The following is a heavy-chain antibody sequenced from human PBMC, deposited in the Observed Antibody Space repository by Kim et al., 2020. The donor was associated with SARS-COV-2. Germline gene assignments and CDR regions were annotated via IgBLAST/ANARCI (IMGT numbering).Heavy chain of an antibody. CDR3: ARDRGLLDYRGLLELPDGMDV. J-gene: IGHJ6*02. V-gene: IGHV1-18*01. Sequence: ASVKVSCKASGYTFTSYGISWVRQAPGQGLEWMGWISAYNGNTNYAQKLQGRVTMTTDTSTSTAYMELRSLRSDDTAVYYCARDRGLLDYRGLLELPDGMDVWGQGTTVTVSS. CDR2: ISAYNGNT. D-gene: IGHD1-7*01. CDR1: GYTFTSYG.